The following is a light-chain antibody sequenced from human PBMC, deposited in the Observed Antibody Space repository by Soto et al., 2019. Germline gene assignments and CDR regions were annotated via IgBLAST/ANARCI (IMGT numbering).Light chain of an antibody. CDR3: SSYTSSSPSV. V-gene: IGLV2-14*01. CDR1: STDVGNYNY. CDR2: EVN. J-gene: IGLJ1*01. Sequence: QSALTQPAYVSGSRGQSGTISCTGTSTDVGNYNYVSWYRQYPGKAPKLMIYEVNNRPSGISSRFSGSKSGNTASLTICGLQADDEADYYCSSYTSSSPSVFGTGTNATVL.